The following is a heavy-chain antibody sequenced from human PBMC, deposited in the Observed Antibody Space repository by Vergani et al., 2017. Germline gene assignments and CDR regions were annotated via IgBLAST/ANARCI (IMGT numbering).Heavy chain of an antibody. J-gene: IGHJ4*02. CDR3: AKDRAAGGYSDGTIDY. D-gene: IGHD5-18*01. Sequence: VQLLESGGGLVQPGGSLRLSCAASGFTFSSYAMSWVRQAPGKGLEWVAVISYDGSNKYYADSVKGRFTISRDNSKNTLYLQMNSLRAEDTAVYYCAKDRAAGGYSDGTIDYWGQGTLVTVSS. CDR2: ISYDGSNK. V-gene: IGHV3-30*18. CDR1: GFTFSSYA.